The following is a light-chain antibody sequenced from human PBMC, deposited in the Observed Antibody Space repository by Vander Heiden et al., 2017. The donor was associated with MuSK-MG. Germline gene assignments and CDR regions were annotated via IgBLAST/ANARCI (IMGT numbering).Light chain of an antibody. J-gene: IGKJ5*01. CDR3: QRTYNSSRIT. V-gene: IGKV1-27*01. CDR2: SAS. CDR1: QGITSY. Sequence: DIQLTQSPSSLSASVGDRVTITCRVSQGITSYLNWYRHKPGKGPKLLIYSASNLQSGVPSRFSGSGSGTDFTLTITTRQPEDVAPYYGQRTYNSSRITFGQRTRLDIK.